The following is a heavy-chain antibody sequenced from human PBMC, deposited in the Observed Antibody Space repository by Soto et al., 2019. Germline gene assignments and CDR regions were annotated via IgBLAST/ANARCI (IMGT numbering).Heavy chain of an antibody. Sequence: GGSLRLSCAASGFTFSTYVMSWVRQAPGKGLEWVSAISGSGGSTYYADSVKGRFTISRDNSKNTLYLQMNSLRAEDTAVYYCAKEGGSSPYQFDYWGQGTLVTVSS. CDR1: GFTFSTYV. CDR3: AKEGGSSPYQFDY. CDR2: ISGSGGST. J-gene: IGHJ4*02. D-gene: IGHD2-2*01. V-gene: IGHV3-23*01.